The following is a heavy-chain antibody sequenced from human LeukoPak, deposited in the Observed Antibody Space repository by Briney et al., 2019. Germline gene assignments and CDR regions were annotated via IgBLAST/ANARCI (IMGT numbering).Heavy chain of an antibody. D-gene: IGHD2-21*02. CDR3: AKAGGLYCGGDCLEKN. J-gene: IGHJ4*02. CDR2: IIPIFGTA. Sequence: ASVKVSCKASGGTFSSYAISWVRQAPGQGLEWMGGIIPIFGTANYAQKFQGRVTITADESTSTAYMELSSLRSEDTAVYYCAKAGGLYCGGDCLEKNWGQGTLVTVSS. CDR1: GGTFSSYA. V-gene: IGHV1-69*13.